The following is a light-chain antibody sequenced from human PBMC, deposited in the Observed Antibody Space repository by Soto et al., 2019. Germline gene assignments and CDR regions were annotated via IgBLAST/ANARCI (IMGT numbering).Light chain of an antibody. CDR2: DSS. CDR1: QSVSSY. CDR3: QQYTTSSWT. J-gene: IGKJ1*01. Sequence: IVLTQFPATLSLSPGERATLSCRASQSVSSYLAWYQQKRGQAPRLLIYDSSNRATGIPARFSGSGSGTDFTLTISRLEPEDFAVYYCQQYTTSSWTFGQGTKVDI. V-gene: IGKV3-11*01.